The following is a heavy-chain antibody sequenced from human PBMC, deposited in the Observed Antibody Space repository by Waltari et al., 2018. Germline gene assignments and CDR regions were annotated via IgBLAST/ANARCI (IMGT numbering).Heavy chain of an antibody. CDR2: ISWNSGSI. CDR1: GFTFDDYA. CDR3: AKDIGELERGYYYYYMDV. D-gene: IGHD1-1*01. Sequence: EVQLVESGGGLVQPGRSLRLSCAASGFTFDDYAMHWVRQAPGKGLEWVSGISWNSGSIGYADSVKGRFTISRDNAKNSLYLQMNSLRAEDTALYYCAKDIGELERGYYYYYMDVWGKGTTVTVSS. V-gene: IGHV3-9*01. J-gene: IGHJ6*03.